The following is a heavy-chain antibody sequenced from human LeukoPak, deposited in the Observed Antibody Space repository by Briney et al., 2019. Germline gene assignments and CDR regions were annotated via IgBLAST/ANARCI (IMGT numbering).Heavy chain of an antibody. J-gene: IGHJ4*02. D-gene: IGHD2-2*01. V-gene: IGHV3-21*01. CDR1: GFTFSSYS. CDR3: AKDQQAVSAAYYFDS. CDR2: ISSSSSYI. Sequence: PGGSPRLSCAASGFTFSSYSMNWVRQAPGKGLEWVSSISSSSSYIYYADSVKGRFTTSRDNAKNSLYLQMNSPRAEDTAVYYCAKDQQAVSAAYYFDSWGQGTLVTVSS.